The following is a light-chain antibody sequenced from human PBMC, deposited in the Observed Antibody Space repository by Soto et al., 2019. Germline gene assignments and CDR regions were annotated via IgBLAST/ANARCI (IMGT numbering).Light chain of an antibody. Sequence: QSVLTQSPSVSAAPGQTVTISCSGSSSNIGNNYVSWYQQLPGTAPKLLIYDSNKRPSGIPERFSASKSGTSATLGITGLQTGDEADYYCGAWDGSLRLYVFGTGTKLTVL. CDR1: SSNIGNNY. V-gene: IGLV1-51*01. J-gene: IGLJ1*01. CDR3: GAWDGSLRLYV. CDR2: DSN.